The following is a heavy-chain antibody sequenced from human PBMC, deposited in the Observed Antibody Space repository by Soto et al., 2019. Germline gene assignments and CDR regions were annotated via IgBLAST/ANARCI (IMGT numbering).Heavy chain of an antibody. D-gene: IGHD3-16*01. CDR3: ARRIGGVHFYYYYYYMDV. CDR2: MNPNSGNT. V-gene: IGHV1-8*01. J-gene: IGHJ6*03. Sequence: ASVKVSCKASGYTFTSYDINWVRQATGQGLEWMGWMNPNSGNTGYAQKFQGRVTMTRNTSISTAYMELSSLRSEDTAVYYCARRIGGVHFYYYYYYMDVWGKGTTVTVSS. CDR1: GYTFTSYD.